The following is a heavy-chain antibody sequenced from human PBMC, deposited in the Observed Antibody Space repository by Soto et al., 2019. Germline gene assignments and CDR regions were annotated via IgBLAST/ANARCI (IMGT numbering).Heavy chain of an antibody. Sequence: QVQLVQSGAEVKKPGSSVKVSCTASGGTFSSYAISWVRQAPGQGLEWMGGIIPIFGTANYAQKFQGRVTITADESTSTAYMELSSLRSEDTAVYYCARRTAEKAVAGSDRRRNYYYYYGMDVWGQGTTVTVSS. D-gene: IGHD6-19*01. J-gene: IGHJ6*02. CDR3: ARRTAEKAVAGSDRRRNYYYYYGMDV. V-gene: IGHV1-69*01. CDR1: GGTFSSYA. CDR2: IIPIFGTA.